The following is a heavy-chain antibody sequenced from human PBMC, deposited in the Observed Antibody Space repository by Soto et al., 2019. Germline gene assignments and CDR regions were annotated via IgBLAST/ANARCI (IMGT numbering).Heavy chain of an antibody. J-gene: IGHJ4*02. CDR2: IAYSGSS. CDR1: GGSIRNDDYY. V-gene: IGHV4-30-4*01. D-gene: IGHD3-16*01. Sequence: SETQSLTCTVSGGSIRNDDYYWNWIRQPPGKGLEWIGYIAYSGSSFYNPSLKSRLTISIDASKNQFSLRLTSVTAADTAVYYCSANDYVDRDHWGQGTLVTVSS. CDR3: SANDYVDRDH.